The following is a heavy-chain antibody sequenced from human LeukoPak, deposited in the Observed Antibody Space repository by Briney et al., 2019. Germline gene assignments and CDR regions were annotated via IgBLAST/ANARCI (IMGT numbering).Heavy chain of an antibody. J-gene: IGHJ4*02. D-gene: IGHD3-22*01. Sequence: GKSLKISCRASGYSFTNYWIGWVRQMPGKGLEWMGIIYPGDSDTRYSPSFQGQVTISDDKSINTAYLQWSGLKASDSAMYYCARRALYYDSTGYGAVDYWGQGTLVIVSS. CDR2: IYPGDSDT. V-gene: IGHV5-51*01. CDR3: ARRALYYDSTGYGAVDY. CDR1: GYSFTNYW.